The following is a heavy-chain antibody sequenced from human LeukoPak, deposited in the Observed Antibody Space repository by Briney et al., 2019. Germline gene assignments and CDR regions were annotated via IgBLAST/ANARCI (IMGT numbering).Heavy chain of an antibody. CDR1: RDSVSSNSAA. J-gene: IGHJ3*02. CDR2: TYYRSKWYT. Sequence: SQTLSLTCAISRDSVSSNSAAWKWIRQSPSRGLERLVKTYYRSKWYTDYAVSVKRRITINPDTSKNQFSLQLTAVTPEDTAVYYCARTTAGWAAFDIWGQGTRVTVSS. D-gene: IGHD4-17*01. V-gene: IGHV6-1*01. CDR3: ARTTAGWAAFDI.